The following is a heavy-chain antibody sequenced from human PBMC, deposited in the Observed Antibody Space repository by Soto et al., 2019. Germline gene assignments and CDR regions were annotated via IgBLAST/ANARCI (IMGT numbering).Heavy chain of an antibody. J-gene: IGHJ5*02. CDR2: IKQDGSEK. Sequence: GGSLRLSCAASGFTFSSYSMNWVRQAPGKGLEWVANIKQDGSEKYYVDSVKGRFTISRDNAKNSLYLQMNSLRAEATAVYYCARVSSAVGTAHNWFDPWGQGTLVTVSS. CDR1: GFTFSSYS. D-gene: IGHD6-13*01. CDR3: ARVSSAVGTAHNWFDP. V-gene: IGHV3-7*01.